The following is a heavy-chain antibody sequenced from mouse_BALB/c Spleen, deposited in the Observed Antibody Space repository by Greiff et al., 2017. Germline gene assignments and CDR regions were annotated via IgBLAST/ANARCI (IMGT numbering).Heavy chain of an antibody. D-gene: IGHD4-1*01. Sequence: QVQLKESGAELVKPGASVKLSCKASGYTFTSYYMYWVKQRPGQGLEWIGEINPSNGGTNFNEKFKSKATLTVDKSSSTAYMQLSSLTSEDSAVYYCTRSGTTLTGTRAFDYWGQGTTLTVSS. CDR2: INPSNGGT. J-gene: IGHJ2*01. CDR3: TRSGTTLTGTRAFDY. V-gene: IGHV1S81*02. CDR1: GYTFTSYY.